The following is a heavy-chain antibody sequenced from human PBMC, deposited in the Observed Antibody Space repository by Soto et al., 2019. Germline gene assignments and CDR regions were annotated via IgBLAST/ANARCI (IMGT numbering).Heavy chain of an antibody. CDR3: ASSNIAAAGFYYYALDV. J-gene: IGHJ6*02. Sequence: PSETLSQTCTVSGCAISMYYWSWIRQPPGKGLEWIGYIYYSGSTNYNPSLKSRVTISVDTSKNQFSLKLSSVTAADTAVYYCASSNIAAAGFYYYALDVWGRGTTVT. V-gene: IGHV4-59*01. CDR1: GCAISMYY. CDR2: IYYSGST. D-gene: IGHD6-13*01.